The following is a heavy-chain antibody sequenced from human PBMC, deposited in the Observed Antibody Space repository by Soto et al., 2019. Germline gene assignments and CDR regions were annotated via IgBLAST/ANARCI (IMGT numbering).Heavy chain of an antibody. CDR2: ISYDGSNK. Sequence: GSLRLSCAASVFTVSSYGMHWVRQAPGKGLEWVAVISYDGSNKYYADSVKGRFTISRDNSKNTLYLQMNSLRAEDTAVYYCAATQGYFGVDRWGFAFDIWGQGTMVTVSS. V-gene: IGHV3-30*03. D-gene: IGHD3-3*01. CDR1: VFTVSSYG. CDR3: AATQGYFGVDRWGFAFDI. J-gene: IGHJ3*02.